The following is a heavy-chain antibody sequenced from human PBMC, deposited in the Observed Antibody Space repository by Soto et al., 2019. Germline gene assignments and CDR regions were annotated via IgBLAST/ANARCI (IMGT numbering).Heavy chain of an antibody. CDR3: ARDRYSSGWLDAFDI. Sequence: PGGSLRLSCAASGFTVSSNYMSWVRQAPGEGLEWVSVIFTGGSTYYADSVKGRFTISRHSSKNTVYLQMNSLRAEDTAVYYCARDRYSSGWLDAFDIWGQGTMVTVSS. V-gene: IGHV3-53*04. D-gene: IGHD6-19*01. CDR1: GFTVSSNY. J-gene: IGHJ3*02. CDR2: IFTGGST.